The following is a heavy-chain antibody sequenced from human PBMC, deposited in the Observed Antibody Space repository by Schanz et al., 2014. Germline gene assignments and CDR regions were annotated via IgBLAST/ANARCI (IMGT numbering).Heavy chain of an antibody. CDR3: AKEITVIVVVLDAFDI. Sequence: EVQLVESGGNLVQPGGSLRLSCAASGFTFSRYAMSWVRQAPGKGLEWVAAVSGGGGSTYYADSVKGRFTISRDNSKNTMYLQMNSLRDEDTAVYYCAKEITVIVVVLDAFDIWGQGTMVTVSS. CDR1: GFTFSRYA. J-gene: IGHJ3*02. V-gene: IGHV3-23*04. D-gene: IGHD3-22*01. CDR2: VSGGGGST.